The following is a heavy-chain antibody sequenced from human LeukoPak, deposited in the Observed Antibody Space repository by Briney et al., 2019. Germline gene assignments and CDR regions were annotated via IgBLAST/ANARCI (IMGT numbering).Heavy chain of an antibody. CDR3: ARDLQRRYSSSWYGY. D-gene: IGHD6-13*01. J-gene: IGHJ4*02. CDR2: ISYDGSNK. CDR1: GFTFSSYA. V-gene: IGHV3-30-3*01. Sequence: GGSLRLSCAASGFTFSSYAMRWVRQAQGKGLGWVAVISYDGSNKYYADSVKGRFTISRDNSKNTLYLQMNSLRAEDTAVYYCARDLQRRYSSSWYGYWGQGTLVTVSS.